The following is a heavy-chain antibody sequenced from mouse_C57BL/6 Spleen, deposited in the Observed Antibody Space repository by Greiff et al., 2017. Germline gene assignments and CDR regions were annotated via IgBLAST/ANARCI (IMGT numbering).Heavy chain of an antibody. Sequence: QVQLQQSGAELVRPGSSVKLSCKASGYTFTSYWMDWVKQRPGQGLEWIGNIYPSDSETHYNQKFKDKATLTVDKSSSTAYMQLSSLTSEDSAVYYCARGGGLRRLDYWGQGTTLTVSS. CDR2: IYPSDSET. CDR3: ARGGGLRRLDY. CDR1: GYTFTSYW. D-gene: IGHD2-4*01. J-gene: IGHJ2*01. V-gene: IGHV1-61*01.